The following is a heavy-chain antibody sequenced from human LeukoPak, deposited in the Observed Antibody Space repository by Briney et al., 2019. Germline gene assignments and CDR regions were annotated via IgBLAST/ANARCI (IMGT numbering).Heavy chain of an antibody. CDR3: AKDFYDSSGSRYDY. CDR1: GFAFSSYA. CDR2: IDGGGGRT. J-gene: IGHJ4*02. D-gene: IGHD3-22*01. V-gene: IGHV3-23*01. Sequence: GGSLRLSCTASGFAFSSYAMSWVRQAPGVGLEWVSAIDGGGGRTWHADSVRGRFTISRDNSKNTLFMQMSSLRAEDTAVYYCAKDFYDSSGSRYDYWGQGTLVTVSS.